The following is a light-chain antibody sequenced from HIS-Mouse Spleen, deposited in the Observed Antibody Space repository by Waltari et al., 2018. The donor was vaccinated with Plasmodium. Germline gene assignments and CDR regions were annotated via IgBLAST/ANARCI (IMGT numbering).Light chain of an antibody. V-gene: IGLV2-8*01. CDR1: SSDVGGYNY. Sequence: QSALTQPPSASGSPGQSVTISCTGTSSDVGGYNYVSWYQQHPGKAPKLMIYEVSKRPSWVPGRFAGSKSGNTASLTVSGLQAEDEADYYCSSYAGSNKLVFGGGTKLTVL. CDR3: SSYAGSNKLV. J-gene: IGLJ2*01. CDR2: EVS.